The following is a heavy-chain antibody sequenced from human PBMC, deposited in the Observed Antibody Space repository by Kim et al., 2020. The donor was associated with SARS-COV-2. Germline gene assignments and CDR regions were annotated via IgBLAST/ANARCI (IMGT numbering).Heavy chain of an antibody. J-gene: IGHJ4*02. CDR3: ARDSRDGYNLLRRYFDY. Sequence: SETLSLTCTVSGGSISSGSYYWSWIRQPAGKGLEWIGRIYTSGSTNYNPSLKSRVTISVDTSKNQFSLKLSSVTAADTAGYYWARDSRDGYNLLRRYFDYWGQGTLVTVSS. CDR2: IYTSGST. CDR1: GGSISSGSYY. D-gene: IGHD5-12*01. V-gene: IGHV4-61*02.